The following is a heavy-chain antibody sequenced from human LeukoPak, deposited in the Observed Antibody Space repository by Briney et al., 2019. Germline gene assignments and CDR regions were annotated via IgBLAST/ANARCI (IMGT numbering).Heavy chain of an antibody. V-gene: IGHV3-9*01. J-gene: IGHJ4*02. CDR2: ISWNSGSI. CDR3: AKSLQYSGTKSYFDY. D-gene: IGHD1-26*01. Sequence: GRSLRLSCAASGFTFDDYAMHWVRQAPGKGLEWVSGISWNSGSIGYADSVKGRFTISRDNAKNSLYLQMNSLRAEDTALYYCAKSLQYSGTKSYFDYWGQGTPVTVSS. CDR1: GFTFDDYA.